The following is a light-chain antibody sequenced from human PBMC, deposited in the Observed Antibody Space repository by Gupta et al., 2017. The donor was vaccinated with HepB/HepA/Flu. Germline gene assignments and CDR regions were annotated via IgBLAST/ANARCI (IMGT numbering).Light chain of an antibody. J-gene: IGLJ2*01. V-gene: IGLV3-1*01. CDR2: QDT. CDR1: ELGDKY. Sequence: SYELTQPPSVSVSPGQTASITCSGDELGDKYASWYQQKPGQSPVLVIYQDTKRPSGIPERFSGSNSGNTATLTISGTQAMDEADYYCQAWDSSTGVFGGGTKLTVL. CDR3: QAWDSSTGV.